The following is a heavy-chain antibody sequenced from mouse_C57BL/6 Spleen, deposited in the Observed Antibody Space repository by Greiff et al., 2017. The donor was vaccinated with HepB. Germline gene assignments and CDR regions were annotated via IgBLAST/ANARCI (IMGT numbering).Heavy chain of an antibody. CDR3: ARSGGSSGYFDV. J-gene: IGHJ1*03. CDR1: GYTFTSYW. D-gene: IGHD1-1*01. V-gene: IGHV1-64*01. Sequence: QVHVKQSGAELVKPGASVKLSCKASGYTFTSYWMHWVKQRPGQGLEWIGMIHPNSGSTNYNEKFKSKATLTVDKSSSPAYMQLSSLTSEDSAVYYCARSGGSSGYFDVWGTGTTVTVSS. CDR2: IHPNSGST.